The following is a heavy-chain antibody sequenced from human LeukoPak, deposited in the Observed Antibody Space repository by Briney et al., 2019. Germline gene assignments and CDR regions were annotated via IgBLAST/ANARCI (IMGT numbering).Heavy chain of an antibody. Sequence: SETLSLTCTVSGYSISSGYYWGWIRQPPGKGLEWIGSIYRSGSTYYNPSLKSRVTISVDTSKNQFSLNLNSVTAADTAVYYCARYSGTLYYFDYWGQGTLVTVSS. J-gene: IGHJ4*02. CDR1: GYSISSGYY. CDR2: IYRSGST. V-gene: IGHV4-38-2*02. D-gene: IGHD1-26*01. CDR3: ARYSGTLYYFDY.